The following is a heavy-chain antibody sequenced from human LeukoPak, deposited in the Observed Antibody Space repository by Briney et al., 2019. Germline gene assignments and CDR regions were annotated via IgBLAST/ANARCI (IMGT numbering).Heavy chain of an antibody. V-gene: IGHV3-74*01. CDR2: ISPTGSTT. CDR3: AKEYSSGWHYFDY. D-gene: IGHD6-19*01. J-gene: IGHJ4*02. Sequence: PGGSLRLSCTASGFSFSGHWMHWARQLPGKGLVWVSRISPTGSTTSYADSVKGRFTVSRDNSKSTLYLQMNSLRAEDTAVYYCAKEYSSGWHYFDYWGQGTLVTVSS. CDR1: GFSFSGHW.